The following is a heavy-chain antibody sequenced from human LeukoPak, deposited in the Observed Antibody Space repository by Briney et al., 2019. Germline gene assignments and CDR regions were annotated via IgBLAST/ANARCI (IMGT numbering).Heavy chain of an antibody. J-gene: IGHJ4*02. D-gene: IGHD4-17*01. CDR3: ARTYGDYDYFDY. V-gene: IGHV3-66*01. CDR1: GFTVSSNY. CDR2: IYSDGST. Sequence: GGSLGLSCAASGFTVSSNYMNWVRQAPGKGLEWVSVIYSDGSTYYADSVKGRFTISRDNSKNTLYLQMNSLRDEDTAVYYCARTYGDYDYFDYWGQGTLVTVSS.